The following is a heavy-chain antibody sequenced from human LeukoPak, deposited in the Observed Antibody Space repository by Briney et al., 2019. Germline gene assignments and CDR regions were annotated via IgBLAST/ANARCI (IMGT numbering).Heavy chain of an antibody. V-gene: IGHV4-34*01. CDR1: GGSFSGYY. CDR2: INRSGST. CDR3: ARFHYDILTGYAKRYFDL. J-gene: IGHJ2*01. Sequence: SETLSLTCAVYGGSFSGYYWSWIRQPPGKGLEWIGEINRSGSTNYNPSLKSRVTISVDTSKNQFSLKLSSVTAADTAVYYCARFHYDILTGYAKRYFDLWGRGTLVTVSS. D-gene: IGHD3-9*01.